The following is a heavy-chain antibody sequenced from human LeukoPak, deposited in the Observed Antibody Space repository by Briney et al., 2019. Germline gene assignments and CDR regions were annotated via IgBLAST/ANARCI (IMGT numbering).Heavy chain of an antibody. D-gene: IGHD3-10*01. J-gene: IGHJ4*02. CDR2: ISSTSNYI. Sequence: PGGSLRLSCAAPGFTFSTYAISWVRQAPGKGLEWVSCISSTSNYIFYADSVRGRFTISRDNAKNSLYLQMDSLRAEDTAVYYCARRWFEAGRWGGIYYFDYWGQGTLVTVSS. CDR1: GFTFSTYA. V-gene: IGHV3-21*01. CDR3: ARRWFEAGRWGGIYYFDY.